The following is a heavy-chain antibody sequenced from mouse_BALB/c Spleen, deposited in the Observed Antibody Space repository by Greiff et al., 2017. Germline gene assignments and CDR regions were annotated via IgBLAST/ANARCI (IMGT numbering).Heavy chain of an antibody. J-gene: IGHJ2*01. Sequence: VQLQQSGAELVRPGALVKLSCKASGFNIKDYYMHWVKQRPEQGLEWIGWIDPENGNTIYDPKFQGKASITADTSSNTAYLQLSSLTSEDTAVYYCARVLLGGYFDYWGQGTTRTVSS. D-gene: IGHD1-1*01. CDR2: IDPENGNT. CDR3: ARVLLGGYFDY. V-gene: IGHV14-1*02. CDR1: GFNIKDYY.